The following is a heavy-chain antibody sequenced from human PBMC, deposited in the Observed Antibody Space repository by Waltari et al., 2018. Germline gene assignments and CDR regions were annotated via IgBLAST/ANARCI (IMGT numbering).Heavy chain of an antibody. CDR1: GYTVFAYP. J-gene: IGHJ4*02. CDR2: ITGNDNT. CDR3: ASGRERSYGSANYYQLDY. D-gene: IGHD3-10*01. V-gene: IGHV1-3*01. Sequence: QVQLVQSGAEMKKPGASVTLSCKDSGYTVFAYPIHCGRQAPGQRLEWMGWITGNDNTKYSQRFQGRVTITRDRSASTSHMDLSTLSSEDTAVYYCASGRERSYGSANYYQLDYWGQGTLVTVSS.